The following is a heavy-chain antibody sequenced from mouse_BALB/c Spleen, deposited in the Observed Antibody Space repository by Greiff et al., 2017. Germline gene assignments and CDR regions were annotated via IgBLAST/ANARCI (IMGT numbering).Heavy chain of an antibody. D-gene: IGHD1-1*01. CDR1: GYTFTSYV. Sequence: VQLKQSGPELVKPGASVKMSCKASGYTFTSYVMHWVKQKPGQGLEWIGYINPYNDGTKYNEKFKGKATLTSDKSSSTAYMELSSLTSEDSAVYYCARVYYGSSYPYYFDYWGQGTTLTVSS. CDR2: INPYNDGT. J-gene: IGHJ2*01. CDR3: ARVYYGSSYPYYFDY. V-gene: IGHV1-14*01.